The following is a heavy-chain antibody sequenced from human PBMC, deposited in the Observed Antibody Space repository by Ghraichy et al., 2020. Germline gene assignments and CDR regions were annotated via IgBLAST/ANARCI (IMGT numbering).Heavy chain of an antibody. CDR3: AKEEGYNYDY. D-gene: IGHD5-24*01. Sequence: GALRLSCAASGFTFSSYSMNWVRQAPGKGLEWVSSISSSSSYIYYADSVKGRFTISRDNAKNSLYLQMNSLRAEDTALYYCAKEEGYNYDYWGQGTLVTVSS. CDR2: ISSSSSYI. CDR1: GFTFSSYS. J-gene: IGHJ4*02. V-gene: IGHV3-21*01.